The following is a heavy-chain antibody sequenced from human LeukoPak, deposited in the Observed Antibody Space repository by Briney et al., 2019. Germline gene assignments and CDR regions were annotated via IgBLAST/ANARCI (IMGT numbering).Heavy chain of an antibody. CDR3: ARGHSSSWYGIPH. V-gene: IGHV1-2*02. J-gene: IGHJ1*01. CDR1: GYTFTGYY. Sequence: ASVKVPCKASGYTFTGYYMHWVRQAPGQGLEWMGWINPNSGGTNYAQKFQGRVTMTRDTSISTAYMELSRLRSDDTAVYYCARGHSSSWYGIPHWGQGTLVTVSS. CDR2: INPNSGGT. D-gene: IGHD6-13*01.